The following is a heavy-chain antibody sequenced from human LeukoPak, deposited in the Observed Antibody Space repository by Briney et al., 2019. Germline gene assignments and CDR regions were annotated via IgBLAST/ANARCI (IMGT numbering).Heavy chain of an antibody. CDR3: ARVPRSYYYYYYMDV. V-gene: IGHV4-38-2*02. CDR1: GYSISSGYY. CDR2: IYDSGTT. J-gene: IGHJ6*03. Sequence: SETLSLTCTVSGYSISSGYYWGWIRQSPGKGLGWIGYIYDSGTTYYNPSLKSRVTISADTSKNQFSLKLSSVTAADTAVYYCARVPRSYYYYYYMDVWGKGTTVTVSS.